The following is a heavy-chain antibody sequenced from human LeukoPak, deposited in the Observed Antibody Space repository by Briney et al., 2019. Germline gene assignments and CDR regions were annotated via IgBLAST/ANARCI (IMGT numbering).Heavy chain of an antibody. CDR1: GFTFSSYS. V-gene: IGHV3-21*01. J-gene: IGHJ4*02. CDR3: ARDLAPYYYDSSGYYSGPFDS. D-gene: IGHD3-22*01. CDR2: ISSRSSYI. Sequence: KSGGSLRLSCAASGFTFSSYSMNWVRQAPGKGLEGVSSISSRSSYIYYADSVKGRFTISRDNAKNSLYLQMNSLRAEDTAVYYCARDLAPYYYDSSGYYSGPFDSWGQGTLVTVSS.